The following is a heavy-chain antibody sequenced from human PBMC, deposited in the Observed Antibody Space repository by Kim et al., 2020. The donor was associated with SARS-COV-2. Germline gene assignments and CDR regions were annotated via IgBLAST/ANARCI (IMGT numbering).Heavy chain of an antibody. Sequence: SETLSLTCTVSGGSISSSSYYWGWIRQPPGKGLEWIGSIYYSGSTYYNPSLKSRVTISVDTSKNQFSLKLSSVTAADTAVYYFARHGTQRYGGPNYFDYWGQGTLVTVSS. CDR3: ARHGTQRYGGPNYFDY. J-gene: IGHJ4*02. D-gene: IGHD4-17*01. V-gene: IGHV4-39*01. CDR2: IYYSGST. CDR1: GGSISSSSYY.